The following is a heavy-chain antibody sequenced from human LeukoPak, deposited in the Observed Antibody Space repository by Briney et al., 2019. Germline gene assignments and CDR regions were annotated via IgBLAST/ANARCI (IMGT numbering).Heavy chain of an antibody. J-gene: IGHJ4*02. CDR3: ARGGSYPPVARYFDY. V-gene: IGHV7-4-1*02. CDR2: INTNTGNP. Sequence: VASVKVSCKASGYTFTSYAMNWVRQAPGQGLEWMGWINTNTGNPTYAQGFTGRFVSSLDTSVSTAYLQISSLKAEDTAVYYCARGGSYPPVARYFDYWGQGTLVTVSS. CDR1: GYTFTSYA. D-gene: IGHD1-26*01.